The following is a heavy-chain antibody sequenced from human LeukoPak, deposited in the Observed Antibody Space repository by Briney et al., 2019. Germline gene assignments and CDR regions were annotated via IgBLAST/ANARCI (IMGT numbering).Heavy chain of an antibody. V-gene: IGHV4-39*01. D-gene: IGHD5-18*01. J-gene: IGHJ6*03. Sequence: SDTLSLTCTVSGRSISSSTSYWGWIRQPRGKGLEWIGSIYYSGSPNYNPSLKSRATISVDTSMIQFSLKLSSVTAADTAVYYCARRAAVWNTPMIRFEYYMDVWGKGTTVTVSS. CDR3: ARRAAVWNTPMIRFEYYMDV. CDR2: IYYSGSP. CDR1: GRSISSSTSY.